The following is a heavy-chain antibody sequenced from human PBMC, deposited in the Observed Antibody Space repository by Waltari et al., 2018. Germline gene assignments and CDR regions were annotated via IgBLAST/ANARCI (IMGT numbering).Heavy chain of an antibody. CDR1: GYSFTSYW. D-gene: IGHD6-13*01. CDR2: IFPGDSDT. J-gene: IGHJ4*02. Sequence: EVQLVQSGAEVKKPGESLKISCKGSGYSFTSYWIGWVRQMPGKGLEWMGIIFPGDSDTRYSPSFQGQVTISADKSISTAYLQMNSLRAEDTAVYYCAKEDSSSWYSWDYWGQGTLVTVSS. V-gene: IGHV5-51*03. CDR3: AKEDSSSWYSWDY.